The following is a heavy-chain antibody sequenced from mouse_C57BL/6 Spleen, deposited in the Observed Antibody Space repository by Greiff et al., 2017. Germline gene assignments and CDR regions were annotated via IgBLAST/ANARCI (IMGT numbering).Heavy chain of an antibody. Sequence: QVQLQQPGAELVRPGTSVKLSCKASGYTFTSYWMHWVKQRPGQGLEWIGVIDPSDSYTNYNQKFKGKATLTVDPSSSTAYMQLSSLTSEDSAVYYCARGYGNYWYFDVWGTGTTVTVSS. D-gene: IGHD2-10*02. CDR3: ARGYGNYWYFDV. CDR2: IDPSDSYT. V-gene: IGHV1-59*01. CDR1: GYTFTSYW. J-gene: IGHJ1*03.